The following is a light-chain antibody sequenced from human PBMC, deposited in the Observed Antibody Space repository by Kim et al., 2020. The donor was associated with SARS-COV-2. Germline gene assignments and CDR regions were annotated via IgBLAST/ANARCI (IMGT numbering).Light chain of an antibody. V-gene: IGLV2-14*04. Sequence: QSLTHSCTGTSSDVGGYNYVSWYQQHPGKAPKLMIYDVSNRPSGVSNRFSGSKSGNTASLTISGLQAEDEADYYCSSYTSTTTRVFGGGTQLTVL. CDR1: SSDVGGYNY. J-gene: IGLJ2*01. CDR2: DVS. CDR3: SSYTSTTTRV.